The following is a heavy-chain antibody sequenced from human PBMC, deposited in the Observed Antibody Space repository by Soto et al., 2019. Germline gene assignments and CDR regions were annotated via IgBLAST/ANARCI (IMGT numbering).Heavy chain of an antibody. J-gene: IGHJ1*01. Sequence: SETLSLTCAVSGDSISTRSNYWAWIRQPPGKGLEWIGSIYYTGGTYYNPSLKSRVTLFLDTSKNQFSLNLNSVTAADTAVYYCAREGPPIRAHNPPEYFQHWGQGTPVTVSS. V-gene: IGHV4-39*02. CDR2: IYYTGGT. CDR1: GDSISTRSNY. CDR3: AREGPPIRAHNPPEYFQH.